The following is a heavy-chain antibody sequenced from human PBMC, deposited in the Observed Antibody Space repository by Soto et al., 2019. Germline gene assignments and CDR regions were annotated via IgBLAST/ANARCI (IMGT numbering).Heavy chain of an antibody. D-gene: IGHD6-6*01. CDR2: IKQDGSEK. CDR1: GFTFSSYW. CDR3: ARPKTKYSSSSDDY. J-gene: IGHJ4*02. Sequence: EVQLVESGGGLVQPGGSLRLSCAASGFTFSSYWMSWVCQAPGKGLEWVANIKQDGSEKYYVDSVKGRFTISRDNAKNSLYLQMNSLRAEDTAVYYCARPKTKYSSSSDDYWGQGTLVTVSS. V-gene: IGHV3-7*01.